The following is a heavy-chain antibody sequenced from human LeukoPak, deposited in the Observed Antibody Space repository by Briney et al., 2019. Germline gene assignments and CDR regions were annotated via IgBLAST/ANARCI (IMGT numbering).Heavy chain of an antibody. CDR2: TNYNDRP. V-gene: IGHV4-38-2*02. Sequence: SETLSLTCSVSGYSIRSGYDWAWIRQSPGKGLEWIGSTNYNDRPYYNPSLKSRVSISVDTSTNQFSLRMTSVTAADTALYFCARDRYGDFDYWGQGTLVTVSS. J-gene: IGHJ4*02. CDR3: ARDRYGDFDY. D-gene: IGHD4-17*01. CDR1: GYSIRSGYD.